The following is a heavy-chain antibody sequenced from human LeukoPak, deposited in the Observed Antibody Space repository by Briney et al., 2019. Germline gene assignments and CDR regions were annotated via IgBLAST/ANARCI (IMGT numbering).Heavy chain of an antibody. V-gene: IGHV4-59*08. J-gene: IGHJ4*02. CDR2: IYYAGGT. D-gene: IGHD2-15*01. CDR3: ARGDCSGGSCYLFDY. Sequence: SETLSLTCTVSGGSISSYYWSWIRQPPGKGLEWIGYIYYAGGTNYNPSLKSRATISVDTSKNQFSLKLSSVTAADTAVYYCARGDCSGGSCYLFDYWGQGALVTVSS. CDR1: GGSISSYY.